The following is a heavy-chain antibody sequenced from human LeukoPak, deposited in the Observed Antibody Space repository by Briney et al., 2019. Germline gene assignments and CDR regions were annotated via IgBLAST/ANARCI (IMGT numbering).Heavy chain of an antibody. D-gene: IGHD3-3*01. CDR1: GFTFSSYS. CDR3: ARDYDFWSGYQYYFDY. CDR2: ISSSSSTI. Sequence: GGSLRLSCAASGFTFSSYSMNWVRQAPGKGLEWVSYISSSSSTIYYADSLKGRFTISRDNAKNSLYLQMNSLRAEGTAVYYCARDYDFWSGYQYYFDYWGQGTLVTVSS. J-gene: IGHJ4*02. V-gene: IGHV3-48*01.